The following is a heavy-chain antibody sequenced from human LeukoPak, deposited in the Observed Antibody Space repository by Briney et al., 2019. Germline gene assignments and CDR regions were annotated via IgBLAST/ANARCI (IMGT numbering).Heavy chain of an antibody. CDR3: ARGERWLDNWFDP. CDR2: IIPIFGTA. D-gene: IGHD5-24*01. J-gene: IGHJ5*02. V-gene: IGHV1-69*13. CDR1: GGTFSSYA. Sequence: GASVKVSCKASGGTFSSYAISWVRQAPGQELEWMGGIIPIFGTANYAQKFQGRVTITADESTSTAYMELSSLRSEDTAVYYCARGERWLDNWFDPWGQGTLVTVSS.